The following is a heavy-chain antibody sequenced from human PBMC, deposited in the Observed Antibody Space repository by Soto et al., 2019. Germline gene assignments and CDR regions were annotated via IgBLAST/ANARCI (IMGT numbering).Heavy chain of an antibody. Sequence: PSETLSLTCTVSGGSISSGGYYWSWIRQQPGKGLEWIGYIYYSGSTYYNPSFKSRVTISVDTSKNQFSLKLSSVTAADTAVYYCASTNDYGDYYLDYWGQGTLVTVSS. CDR3: ASTNDYGDYYLDY. CDR1: GGSISSGGYY. J-gene: IGHJ4*02. CDR2: IYYSGST. V-gene: IGHV4-31*03. D-gene: IGHD4-17*01.